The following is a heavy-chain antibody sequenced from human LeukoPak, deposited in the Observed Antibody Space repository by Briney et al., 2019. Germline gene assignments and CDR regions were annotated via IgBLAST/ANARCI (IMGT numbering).Heavy chain of an antibody. J-gene: IGHJ4*02. V-gene: IGHV1-2*02. CDR3: ARGPRGVVPARLDY. CDR1: GYTFNGYY. Sequence: ASVKVSCKSSGYTFNGYYMHWVRQAPGQGLEWMGWINPNNGGTNYAQKFQGRVTMTRDTSISTAYTELSRLRSDDTAVYYCARGPRGVVPARLDYWGQGTLVTVSS. CDR2: INPNNGGT. D-gene: IGHD2-2*01.